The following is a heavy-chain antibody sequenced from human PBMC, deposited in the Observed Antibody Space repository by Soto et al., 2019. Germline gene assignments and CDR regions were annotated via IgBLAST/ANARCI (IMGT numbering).Heavy chain of an antibody. V-gene: IGHV1-18*01. CDR1: GYTFTSYG. Sequence: QVQLVQSGAEVKKPGASVKVSCKASGYTFTSYGISWVRQAPGQGLEWMGWISAYNGNTNYAQKLQGRVTMTTDTSTSTAYMELRSLRSDDTAVYSCARDDRYCSSTSCPPPRTADYWGQGTLVTVSS. CDR2: ISAYNGNT. J-gene: IGHJ4*02. CDR3: ARDDRYCSSTSCPPPRTADY. D-gene: IGHD2-2*01.